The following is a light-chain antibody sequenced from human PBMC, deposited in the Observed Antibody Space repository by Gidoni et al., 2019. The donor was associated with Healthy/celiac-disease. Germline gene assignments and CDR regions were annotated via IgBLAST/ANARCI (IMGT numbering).Light chain of an antibody. CDR3: AAWDDSLNGVV. CDR1: SSNIGSNT. J-gene: IGLJ2*01. V-gene: IGLV1-44*01. Sequence: QSVLTQPPSASGTPGQRVTISCSGSSSNIGSNTANWYQQLPGTAPKLLIYSNNQRPSGVPDRFSGSKSGTSASLAISGLQSEDAADYYCAAWDDSLNGVVFGGGTKVTVL. CDR2: SNN.